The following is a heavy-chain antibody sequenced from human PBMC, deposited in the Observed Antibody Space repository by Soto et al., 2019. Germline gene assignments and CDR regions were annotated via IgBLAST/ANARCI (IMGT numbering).Heavy chain of an antibody. CDR2: IRSKANSHAT. Sequence: EVQLVESGGGLVQPGGSLKLSCAASGFTFSGSAMHWVRQASGKGLEWVGRIRSKANSHATAYAASVKGRFTISRDDSENTAYLQMNSLNTEDTAVYYCTRRIEVTTGTGGYFDLWGRGTLVTVSS. D-gene: IGHD1-1*01. V-gene: IGHV3-73*02. CDR1: GFTFSGSA. J-gene: IGHJ2*01. CDR3: TRRIEVTTGTGGYFDL.